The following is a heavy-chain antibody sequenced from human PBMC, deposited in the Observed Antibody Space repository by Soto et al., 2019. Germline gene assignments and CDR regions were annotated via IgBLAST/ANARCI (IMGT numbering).Heavy chain of an antibody. V-gene: IGHV3-30-3*01. CDR3: ATGGWPEDGMDV. Sequence: QVQLVESGGGVVQPGRSLRLSCAASGFTFSSYAMHWVRQAPGKGLEWVAVISYDGSNKYYAASVKGRFTISRDNSKNPLYQQMNSVRAEDTAVYSCATGGWPEDGMDVWRQGTTVTVAS. J-gene: IGHJ6*02. CDR2: ISYDGSNK. CDR1: GFTFSSYA. D-gene: IGHD2-15*01.